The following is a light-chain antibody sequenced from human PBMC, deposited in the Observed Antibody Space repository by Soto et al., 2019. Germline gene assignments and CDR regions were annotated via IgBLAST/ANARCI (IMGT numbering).Light chain of an antibody. CDR1: NSDVGGYNY. CDR3: SSYTTSNTRQIV. V-gene: IGLV2-14*01. Sequence: QSALTQPASVSGSPGQSITISCTGTNSDVGGYNYVSWYQQHPGKAPKFMIYDVSSRPSGVSDRFSGSKSGNTAFLTISGLQAEDEADYYCSSYTTSNTRQIVFGTGTKLTVL. CDR2: DVS. J-gene: IGLJ1*01.